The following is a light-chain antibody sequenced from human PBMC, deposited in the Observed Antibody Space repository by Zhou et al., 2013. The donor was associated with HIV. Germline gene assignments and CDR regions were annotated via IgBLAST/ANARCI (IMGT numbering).Light chain of an antibody. CDR3: QQSYSSLFT. Sequence: IHLTQSPSSLSPSIGDRVTITCRASQGISRALAWYQQKPEKPPKVLIYDASSLKSGVPSRFSGSGSGTDFTLTISSLQPEDFATYYCQQSYSSLFTFGPGTKVDIK. CDR2: DAS. J-gene: IGKJ3*01. CDR1: QGISRA. V-gene: IGKV1-13*02.